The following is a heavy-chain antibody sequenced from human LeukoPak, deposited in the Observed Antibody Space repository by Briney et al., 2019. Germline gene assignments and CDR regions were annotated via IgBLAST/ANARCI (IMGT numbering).Heavy chain of an antibody. D-gene: IGHD6-13*01. V-gene: IGHV5-51*01. J-gene: IGHJ4*02. CDR3: ATSPGYSSSWSAYYFDY. Sequence: GESLKISCKGSGYSFTSYWIGWVRQMPGKGLEWMGIIYPGDSDTRYSPSFQGQVTISDDKSISTAYLQWRSLKASDTAMYYCATSPGYSSSWSAYYFDYWGQGTLVTVSS. CDR1: GYSFTSYW. CDR2: IYPGDSDT.